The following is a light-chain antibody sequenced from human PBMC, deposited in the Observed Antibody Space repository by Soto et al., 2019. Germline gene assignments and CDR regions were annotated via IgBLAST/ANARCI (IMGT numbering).Light chain of an antibody. J-gene: IGLJ1*01. CDR3: QSYDSSLSAPV. CDR1: SSNIGAGYD. CDR2: GNS. Sequence: QSVLTQPPSVSGAPGQRVTISCTGSSSNIGAGYDVHWYQQLPGTAPKLLIYGNSNRPSGVPDRFSGSKSGTSASLAITGLQAEDEADYYCQSYDSSLSAPVFGTGTKATVL. V-gene: IGLV1-40*01.